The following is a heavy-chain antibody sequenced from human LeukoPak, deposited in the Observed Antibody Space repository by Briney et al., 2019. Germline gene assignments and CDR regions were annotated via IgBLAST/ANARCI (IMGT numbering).Heavy chain of an antibody. CDR1: GFTFSSYW. CDR2: IKQDGSEK. V-gene: IGHV3-7*03. D-gene: IGHD6-13*01. Sequence: GSLRLSCAASGFTFSSYWMSWVRQAPGKGLEWVANIKQDGSEKYYVDSVKGRFTISRDNAKNSLYLQMNSLRAEDTAVYFCSKGGSSWSRWDYWGQGTLVTVSS. J-gene: IGHJ4*02. CDR3: SKGGSSWSRWDY.